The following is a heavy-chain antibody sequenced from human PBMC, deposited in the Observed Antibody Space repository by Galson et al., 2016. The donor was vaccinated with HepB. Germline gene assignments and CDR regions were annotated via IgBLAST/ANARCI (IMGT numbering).Heavy chain of an antibody. V-gene: IGHV3-11*01. CDR3: ARGDYDFWGVGSYYFDY. D-gene: IGHD3-3*01. J-gene: IGHJ4*02. CDR1: GFTFSDYY. CDR2: ISSSGSTI. Sequence: SLRLSCAASGFTFSDYYMTWIRQAPGKGLEWVSYISSSGSTIYYADSVKGRFTISRNNAKNSLYLQMNSLRAEDTAVYYCARGDYDFWGVGSYYFDYWGQGALVTVSS.